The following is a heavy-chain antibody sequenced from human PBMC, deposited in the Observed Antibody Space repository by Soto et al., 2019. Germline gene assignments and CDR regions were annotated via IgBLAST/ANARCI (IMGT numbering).Heavy chain of an antibody. V-gene: IGHV3-23*01. J-gene: IGHJ3*02. CDR2: ISGSGGST. Sequence: PGGSLRLSCAASGFTFNSYAMSWVRQAPGKGLEWVSAISGSGGSTYYADSVKGRFTISRDNSKNTLYLQMNSLRAEDTAVYYCAKGASDFWSGYYSHDAFDIWGQGTMVTVSS. D-gene: IGHD3-3*01. CDR1: GFTFNSYA. CDR3: AKGASDFWSGYYSHDAFDI.